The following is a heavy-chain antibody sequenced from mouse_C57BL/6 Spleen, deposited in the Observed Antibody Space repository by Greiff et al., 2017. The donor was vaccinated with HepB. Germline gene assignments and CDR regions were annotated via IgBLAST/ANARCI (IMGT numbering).Heavy chain of an antibody. CDR1: GYTFTSYW. V-gene: IGHV1-53*01. D-gene: IGHD2-3*01. J-gene: IGHJ2*01. Sequence: VQLQQPGTELVKPGASVKLSCKASGYTFTSYWMHWVKQRPGQGLEWIGNINPSNGGTNYNEKFKSKATLTVDKSSSTAYMQLSSLTSEDAAVYYCARSSMIRVYFDYWGQGTTLTVSS. CDR2: INPSNGGT. CDR3: ARSSMIRVYFDY.